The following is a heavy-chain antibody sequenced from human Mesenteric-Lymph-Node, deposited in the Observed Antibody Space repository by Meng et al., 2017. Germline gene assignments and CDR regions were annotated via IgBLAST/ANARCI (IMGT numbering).Heavy chain of an antibody. D-gene: IGHD5-18*01. CDR3: AREETRGYSYGYLYAY. J-gene: IGHJ4*02. CDR1: GFTVSSNY. Sequence: GESLKISCAASGFTVSSNYMSWVRQAPGKGLEWVSLIYSGGTTRYADSVKGRFTISRDNSKNTVYLQMNSLRAEDTAVYYCAREETRGYSYGYLYAYWGQGTLVTVSS. CDR2: IYSGGTT. V-gene: IGHV3-66*02.